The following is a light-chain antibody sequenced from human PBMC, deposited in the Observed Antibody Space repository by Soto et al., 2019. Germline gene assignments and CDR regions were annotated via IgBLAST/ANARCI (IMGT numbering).Light chain of an antibody. CDR3: CSFAGSYTFWV. V-gene: IGLV2-11*01. CDR1: SSDVGDYNY. Sequence: QSALTQPRSVSGSPGQSVTISCTGTSSDVGDYNYVSWYQQYPGKAPKLVIYDVSKRPSGVPDRFSGSKSGNTASLTISGLQAEDEADYYFCSFAGSYTFWVFGGGTKVTVL. J-gene: IGLJ3*02. CDR2: DVS.